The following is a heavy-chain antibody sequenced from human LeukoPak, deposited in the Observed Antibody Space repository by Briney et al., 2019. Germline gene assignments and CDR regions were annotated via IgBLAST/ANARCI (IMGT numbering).Heavy chain of an antibody. CDR2: ISGSGAST. J-gene: IGHJ4*02. CDR3: AKATAGTFDY. V-gene: IGHV3-23*01. D-gene: IGHD6-13*01. Sequence: PGGSLRLSCAASGFTLSSYSMNWVRQAPGKGLEWVSAISGSGASTYYADSVKGRFTISRDNSKNTLYLQMNSLRAEDTAVYYCAKATAGTFDYWGQGTLVTVSS. CDR1: GFTLSSYS.